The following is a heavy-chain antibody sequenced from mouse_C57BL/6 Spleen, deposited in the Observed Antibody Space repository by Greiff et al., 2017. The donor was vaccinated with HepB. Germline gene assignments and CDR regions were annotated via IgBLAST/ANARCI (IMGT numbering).Heavy chain of an antibody. Sequence: QVQLKQPGAELVKPGASVKMSCKASGYTFTSYWITWVKQRPGQGLEWIGDIYPGSGSTNYNEKFKSKATLTVDTSSSTAYMQLSSLTSEDSAVYYCARKRDNDAMDYWGQGTSVTVSS. CDR1: GYTFTSYW. V-gene: IGHV1-55*01. CDR2: IYPGSGST. J-gene: IGHJ4*01. D-gene: IGHD1-3*01. CDR3: ARKRDNDAMDY.